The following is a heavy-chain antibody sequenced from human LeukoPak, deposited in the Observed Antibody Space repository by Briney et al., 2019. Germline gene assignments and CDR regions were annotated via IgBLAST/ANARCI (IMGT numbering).Heavy chain of an antibody. CDR1: GFTFRNYW. CDR2: IKEDGNEK. D-gene: IGHD3-10*01. Sequence: GGSLRLSCAASGFTFRNYWMSWVRQAPGKGLEWVANIKEDGNEKHYVDSVKGRFTISRDNAKNSLWLQMTSLRAEDTAVYYCARGGKATFDYWGQGTLVTVSS. V-gene: IGHV3-7*04. CDR3: ARGGKATFDY. J-gene: IGHJ4*02.